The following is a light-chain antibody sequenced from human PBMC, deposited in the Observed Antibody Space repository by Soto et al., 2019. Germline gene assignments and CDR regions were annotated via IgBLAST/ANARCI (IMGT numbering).Light chain of an antibody. CDR1: NIGSKS. V-gene: IGLV3-21*02. CDR2: DDS. CDR3: QVWDSGSDLNGV. Sequence: SYELSQPPSVSVAPGQTARITCGGTNIGSKSVHWYQQKPGQAPVLVVYDDSDRPSGIPERFSGSNSGNTATLTISRVEAGDEADYYCQVWDSGSDLNGVFGGGTKLTVL. J-gene: IGLJ3*02.